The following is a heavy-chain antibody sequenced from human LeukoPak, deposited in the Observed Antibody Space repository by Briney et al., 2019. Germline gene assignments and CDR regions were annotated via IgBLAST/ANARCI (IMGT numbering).Heavy chain of an antibody. V-gene: IGHV1-2*02. CDR3: ARVPLDIVVVDKWWRGVWFDP. CDR1: GYTFTGYY. D-gene: IGHD2-15*01. CDR2: INPNSGGT. Sequence: GASVKVSCKTSGYTFTGYYLHWVRQAPGQGLDWVGWINPNSGGTNYAQKFQGRVTMTRDTSISTAYMELGRLRSDDTAVYYCARVPLDIVVVDKWWRGVWFDPWGQGTLVTVSS. J-gene: IGHJ5*02.